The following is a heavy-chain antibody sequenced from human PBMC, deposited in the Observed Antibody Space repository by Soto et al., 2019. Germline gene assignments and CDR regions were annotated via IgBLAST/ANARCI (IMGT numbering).Heavy chain of an antibody. CDR2: VSSGGGT. J-gene: IGHJ4*02. Sequence: GGSLRLSCAASGFTFSTYAMGWVRQAPGKGLEWVSVVSSGGGTHYADSVTGRFTVSRDNSKNTLSLQMNSLRADDTAVYYCAKRRGAGGHFDYWGQGALVTVSS. CDR1: GFTFSTYA. CDR3: AKRRGAGGHFDY. D-gene: IGHD2-15*01. V-gene: IGHV3-23*01.